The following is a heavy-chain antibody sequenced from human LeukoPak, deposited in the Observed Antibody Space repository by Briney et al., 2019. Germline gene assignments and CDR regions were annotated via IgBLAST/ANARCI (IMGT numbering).Heavy chain of an antibody. J-gene: IGHJ6*03. CDR2: ISAYNGNT. CDR3: ARTLLYGSGSYSNYYHMDV. CDR1: GYTFTSYG. D-gene: IGHD3-10*01. Sequence: ASVKVSCKASGYTFTSYGISWVRQAPGQGLEWMGWISAYNGNTNYAQKLQGRVTMTTDTSTSTAYMELRSLRSDDTAVYYCARTLLYGSGSYSNYYHMDVWGKGTTVTVSS. V-gene: IGHV1-18*01.